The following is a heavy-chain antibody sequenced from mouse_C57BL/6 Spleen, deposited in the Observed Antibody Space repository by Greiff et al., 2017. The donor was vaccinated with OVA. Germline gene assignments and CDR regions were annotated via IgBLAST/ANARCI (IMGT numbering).Heavy chain of an antibody. V-gene: IGHV1-81*01. Sequence: QVQLQQSGAELARPGASVTLSCKASGYTFTSYGLSWVKQRTGQGLEWIGEIYPRSGNTYYNEKFKGQATLTADKSSSTAYMELRSLTSEDSAVYVCARGDGWDGGDWYFDVWGTGTTVTVSS. J-gene: IGHJ1*03. CDR3: ARGDGWDGGDWYFDV. CDR1: GYTFTSYG. CDR2: IYPRSGNT. D-gene: IGHD4-1*01.